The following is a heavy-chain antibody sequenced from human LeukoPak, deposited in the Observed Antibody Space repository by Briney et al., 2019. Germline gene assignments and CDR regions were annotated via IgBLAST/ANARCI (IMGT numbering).Heavy chain of an antibody. V-gene: IGHV1-18*01. Sequence: ASVKVSCKASGYTFTSYGISWVRQAPGQGLEWMGWISAYNGNTNYAQKLQDRVTMTADTSTSTAYMELRSLRSDDTAVYYCARDTAYYDILTGPRADNWFDPWGQGTLVTVSS. J-gene: IGHJ5*02. CDR2: ISAYNGNT. CDR1: GYTFTSYG. CDR3: ARDTAYYDILTGPRADNWFDP. D-gene: IGHD3-9*01.